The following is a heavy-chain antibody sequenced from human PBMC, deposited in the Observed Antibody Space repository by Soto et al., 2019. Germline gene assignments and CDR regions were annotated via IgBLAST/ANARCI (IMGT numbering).Heavy chain of an antibody. CDR2: INHSGRT. CDR3: ARLGAARDPKNYYYYGMDV. V-gene: IGHV4-34*01. J-gene: IGHJ6*02. D-gene: IGHD6-6*01. CDR1: GGSFSGHY. Sequence: SETLSLTCAVSGGSFSGHYWSWIRQPPGKGLEWIGEINHSGRTNYNPSLKSRITISVDTSKNQFSLKLSSVTAADTAVYYCARLGAARDPKNYYYYGMDVWGQGTTVTVSS.